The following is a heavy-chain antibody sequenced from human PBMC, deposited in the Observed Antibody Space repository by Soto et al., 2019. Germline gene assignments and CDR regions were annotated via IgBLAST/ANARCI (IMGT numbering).Heavy chain of an antibody. CDR2: IGTAGDP. CDR3: ASGGGCSGGSCYPNQYYSSSGMDV. V-gene: IGHV3-13*05. Sequence: EVQLVESGGGLVQPGGSLRLSCAASGFTFSSYDMHWVRQATGKGLEWVSAIGTAGDPYYPGAVKGRFTIARENAKNSFYLKMNSMSAGDTAVYYCASGGGCSGGSCYPNQYYSSSGMDVWGQGTTVTVSS. J-gene: IGHJ6*02. D-gene: IGHD2-15*01. CDR1: GFTFSSYD.